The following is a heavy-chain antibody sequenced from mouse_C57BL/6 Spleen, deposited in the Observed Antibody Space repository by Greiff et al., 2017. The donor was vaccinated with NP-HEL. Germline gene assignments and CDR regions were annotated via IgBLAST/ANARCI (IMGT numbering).Heavy chain of an antibody. D-gene: IGHD2-5*01. CDR3: AREDSNLDYFDY. Sequence: VQLQQSGPELVKPGASVKISCKASGYAFSSSWMNWVKQRPGKGLEWIGRIYPGDGDTNYNGKFKGKATLTADKSSSTAYMQLSSLTSEDSAVYFCAREDSNLDYFDYWGQGTTLTVSS. CDR2: IYPGDGDT. CDR1: GYAFSSSW. V-gene: IGHV1-82*01. J-gene: IGHJ2*01.